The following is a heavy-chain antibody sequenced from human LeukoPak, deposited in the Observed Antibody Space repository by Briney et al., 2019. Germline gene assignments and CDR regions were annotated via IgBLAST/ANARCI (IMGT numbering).Heavy chain of an antibody. CDR2: IYYSGST. D-gene: IGHD3-22*01. CDR3: ARDIRVDYYDSGGYFDY. Sequence: ASETLSLTCTVSGGSISSYYWSWIGQPPGKGLEWIGYIYYSGSTNYNPSLKSRVTISVDTSKNQFSLKLSSVTAADTAVYYCARDIRVDYYDSGGYFDYWGQGTLVTVSS. CDR1: GGSISSYY. V-gene: IGHV4-59*01. J-gene: IGHJ4*02.